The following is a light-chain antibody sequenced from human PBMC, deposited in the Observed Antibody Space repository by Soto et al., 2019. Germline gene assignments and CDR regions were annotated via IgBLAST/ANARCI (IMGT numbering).Light chain of an antibody. Sequence: EIVLTQSPGTLSLSPGERATLSCRASQSVSSSYLAWYQQKPGQAPRLLIYGASSRATGIPDRFSGSGSGTDFXLXXSRLXPEDFAVYYCQQYGSSPTFGQGTKLEIK. CDR3: QQYGSSPT. CDR1: QSVSSSY. CDR2: GAS. V-gene: IGKV3-20*01. J-gene: IGKJ2*01.